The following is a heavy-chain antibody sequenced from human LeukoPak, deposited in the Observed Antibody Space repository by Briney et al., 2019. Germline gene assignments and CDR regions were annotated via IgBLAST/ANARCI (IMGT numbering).Heavy chain of an antibody. CDR1: GGSFSGYY. Sequence: SETLSLTCAVYGGSFSGYYWSWIRQPPGKGLEWIGEINHSGSTDYNPSLKSRVTISIDTSKNQFSLKLSSVTAADTAVYYCARMGAIAGASANPDYWGQGTLVSVSS. V-gene: IGHV4-34*01. CDR2: INHSGST. D-gene: IGHD4/OR15-4a*01. J-gene: IGHJ4*02. CDR3: ARMGAIAGASANPDY.